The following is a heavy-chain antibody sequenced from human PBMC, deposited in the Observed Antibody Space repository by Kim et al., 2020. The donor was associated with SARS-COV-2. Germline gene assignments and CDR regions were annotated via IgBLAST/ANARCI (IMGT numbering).Heavy chain of an antibody. V-gene: IGHV4-34*01. D-gene: IGHD6-13*01. CDR1: GGSFNGYY. Sequence: SETLSLTCAVYGGSFNGYYWNWIRQPPGKGLEWIGEINHSGSTNYNPSLKSRVTISLDTSKNQFSLKLNSVTAADTAVYYCARVGIAAATDSWGQGTLVTVSS. CDR3: ARVGIAAATDS. J-gene: IGHJ5*02. CDR2: INHSGST.